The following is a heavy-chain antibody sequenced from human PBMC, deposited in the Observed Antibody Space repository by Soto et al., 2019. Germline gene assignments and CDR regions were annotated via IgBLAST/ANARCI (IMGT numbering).Heavy chain of an antibody. D-gene: IGHD2-15*01. J-gene: IGHJ4*02. CDR3: ARVGYCSGGSCYSGDYFDY. CDR2: IYYSGST. V-gene: IGHV4-59*01. Sequence: WIRKQTRKGLEWIGYIYYSGSTNYNPSLKSRVTISVDTSKNQFSLKLSSVTAADTAVYYCARVGYCSGGSCYSGDYFDYWGQGTLVTVSS.